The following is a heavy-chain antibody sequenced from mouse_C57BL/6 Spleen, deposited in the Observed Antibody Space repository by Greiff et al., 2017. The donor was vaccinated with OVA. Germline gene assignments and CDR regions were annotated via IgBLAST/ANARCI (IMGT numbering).Heavy chain of an antibody. D-gene: IGHD1-2*01. Sequence: EVKVVESGEGLVKPGGSLKLSCAASGFTFSSYAMSWVRQTPEKRLEWVAYISSGGDYIYYADTVKGRFTISRDNARTTLYLQMRSRQSEETAMDYCTRETACDCTNFDDWGTGTTLTVSS. J-gene: IGHJ2*01. CDR3: TRETACDCTNFDD. V-gene: IGHV5-9-1*02. CDR2: ISSGGDYI. CDR1: GFTFSSYA.